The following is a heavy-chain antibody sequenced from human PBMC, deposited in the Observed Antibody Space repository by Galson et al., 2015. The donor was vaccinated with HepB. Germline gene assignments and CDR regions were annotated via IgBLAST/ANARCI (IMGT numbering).Heavy chain of an antibody. CDR2: IHSDGRST. D-gene: IGHD3-10*01. V-gene: IGHV3-74*01. J-gene: IGHJ5*02. Sequence: SLRLSCAASGFSFSSTWMHWVRQVPGKGPVWLSRIHSDGRSTIYADSVKGRFTISRDNAKNTLYLQMSSLRPEDTAVYYCVKEIGVGVSFYDRWGQGTLVTVSS. CDR1: GFSFSSTW. CDR3: VKEIGVGVSFYDR.